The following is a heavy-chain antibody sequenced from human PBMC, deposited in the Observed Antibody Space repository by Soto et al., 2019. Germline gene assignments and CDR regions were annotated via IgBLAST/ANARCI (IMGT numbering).Heavy chain of an antibody. J-gene: IGHJ5*02. D-gene: IGHD3-22*01. Sequence: GGSLRLSCAASGFTFSSYSMNWVRQAPGKGLEWVSYISSSSSTIYYADSVKGRFTISRDNAKNSLYLQMNSLRAEDTAVYYWSRSFYYDSRGSHNWFVPWGERTPVPVSX. CDR1: GFTFSSYS. CDR2: ISSSSSTI. CDR3: SRSFYYDSRGSHNWFVP. V-gene: IGHV3-48*01.